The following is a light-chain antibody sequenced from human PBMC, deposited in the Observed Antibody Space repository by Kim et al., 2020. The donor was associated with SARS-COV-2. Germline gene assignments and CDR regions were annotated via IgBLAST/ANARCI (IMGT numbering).Light chain of an antibody. CDR2: AAS. J-gene: IGKJ4*01. CDR3: QQANSFPT. V-gene: IGKV1-12*01. Sequence: SASVGDRVTNTWRARQGISSLLAWYQQKPGKAPKLLIYAASSLQSGVPSRFSGSGSGTDFTITTSSLQPEDFATYYCQQANSFPTFGGGTKVDIK. CDR1: QGISSL.